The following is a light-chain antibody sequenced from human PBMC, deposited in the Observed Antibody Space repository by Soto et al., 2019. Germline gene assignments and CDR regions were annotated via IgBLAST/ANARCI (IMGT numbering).Light chain of an antibody. J-gene: IGLJ2*01. CDR2: DVS. V-gene: IGLV2-14*03. CDR3: LSYTSSLTLV. CDR1: SSDVGGYSS. Sequence: QSVPTQPASVSGSPGQSITISCTGTSSDVGGYSSVSWYQHHPGKAPKLMIYDVSNRPSGVSDRFSGSKSGNTASLTISGLQAEDEADYYCLSYTSSLTLVFGGGTKLTVL.